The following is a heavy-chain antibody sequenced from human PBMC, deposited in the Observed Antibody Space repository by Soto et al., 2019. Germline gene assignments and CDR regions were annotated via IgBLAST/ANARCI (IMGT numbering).Heavy chain of an antibody. J-gene: IGHJ4*02. CDR1: GFTFSSYW. CDR2: IKQDGSEK. Sequence: VGSLRLSCAASGFTFSSYWMSWVRQAPGKGLEWVANIKQDGSEKYYVDSVKGRFTISRDNAKNSLYLQMNSLRAEDTAVYYCARDHSSGYFDYWGQGTLVTVSS. D-gene: IGHD6-19*01. V-gene: IGHV3-7*01. CDR3: ARDHSSGYFDY.